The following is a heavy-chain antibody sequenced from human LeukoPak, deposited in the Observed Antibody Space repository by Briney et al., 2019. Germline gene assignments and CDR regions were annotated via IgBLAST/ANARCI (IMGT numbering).Heavy chain of an antibody. CDR3: ARGGGVVVPAAMPIDY. V-gene: IGHV4-34*01. CDR2: INHSGST. J-gene: IGHJ4*02. D-gene: IGHD2-2*01. Sequence: PSETLSLTCAVYGGSFSGYYWSWIRQPPGKGLEWIGEINHSGSTNYNPSLKSRVTISVDTSKNQFSLKLSSVTAADTAVYCCARGGGVVVPAAMPIDYWGQGTLVTVSS. CDR1: GGSFSGYY.